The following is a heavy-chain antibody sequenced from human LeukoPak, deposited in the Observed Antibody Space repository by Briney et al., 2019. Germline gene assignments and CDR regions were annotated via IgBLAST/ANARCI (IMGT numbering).Heavy chain of an antibody. V-gene: IGHV4-39*01. CDR1: GGSISSSSYY. J-gene: IGHJ5*02. CDR3: ARRRYCSGGSCYSRKNWFDP. D-gene: IGHD2-15*01. CDR2: MYYSGST. Sequence: SETLSLTCTVSGGSISSSSYYWGWIRQPPGKGLEWIGSMYYSGSTYYNPSLKSRVTISVDTSKNQFSLKLSSVTAADTAVYYCARRRYCSGGSCYSRKNWFDPWGQGTLVTVSS.